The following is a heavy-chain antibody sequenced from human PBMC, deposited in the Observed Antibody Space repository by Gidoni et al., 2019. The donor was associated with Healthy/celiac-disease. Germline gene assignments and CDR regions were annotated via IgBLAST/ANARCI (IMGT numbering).Heavy chain of an antibody. Sequence: EVQLVESGGGLVQPGGSLRLSCAASGFTFYDYAMNWVRQAPGKGMEWVSGISWNSGSIGYADSVKGRFTISRDNAKNSLYLQMNSLRAEDTALYYCAKDTSDSSGWSYLDYWGQGTLVTVSS. CDR3: AKDTSDSSGWSYLDY. J-gene: IGHJ4*02. CDR1: GFTFYDYA. V-gene: IGHV3-9*01. CDR2: ISWNSGSI. D-gene: IGHD6-19*01.